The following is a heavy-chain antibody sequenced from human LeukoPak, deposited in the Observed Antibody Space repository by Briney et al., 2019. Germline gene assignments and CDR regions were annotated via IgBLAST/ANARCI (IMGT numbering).Heavy chain of an antibody. CDR1: GYTFTNYG. CDR2: ISAYNGNT. Sequence: ASVKVSCKASGYTFTNYGVIWVRQAPGQGLEWMGWISAYNGNTNYAQNPQVRVTMTTDTSTTKAYMELRSLNSDDTAVYYCARWGRDFDDWFDPWGQGTLVTVSS. CDR3: ARWGRDFDDWFDP. V-gene: IGHV1-18*01. D-gene: IGHD3-9*01. J-gene: IGHJ5*02.